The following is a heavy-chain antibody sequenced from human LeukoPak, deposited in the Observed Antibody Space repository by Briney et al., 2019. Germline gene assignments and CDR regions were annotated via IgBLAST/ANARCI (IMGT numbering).Heavy chain of an antibody. D-gene: IGHD4-17*01. V-gene: IGHV1-18*01. CDR2: ISAYNGNT. J-gene: IGHJ1*01. Sequence: ASVKVSCKASGYTFTSYGISWVRQAPGQGLEWMGWISAYNGNTNYAQKLQGRVTMTTDTSTSTAYMELRSLRSDDTAVYYCARDLTTVTTGYLQHWGQGTLVTVSS. CDR1: GYTFTSYG. CDR3: ARDLTTVTTGYLQH.